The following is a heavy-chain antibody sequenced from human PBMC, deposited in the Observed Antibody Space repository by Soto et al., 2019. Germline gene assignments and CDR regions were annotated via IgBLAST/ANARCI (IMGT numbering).Heavy chain of an antibody. V-gene: IGHV4-31*03. CDR2: IYYSGST. D-gene: IGHD3-10*01. CDR3: ARTKSPVRGVKLYYFDY. Sequence: SETLSLTCTVSGGSISSGGYYWTWIRQHPGKGLEWIGYIYYSGSTYYNPSLKSRVTISVDTSKNQFSLKLSSVTAADTAVYYCARTKSPVRGVKLYYFDYWGQGTLVTVSS. J-gene: IGHJ4*02. CDR1: GGSISSGGYY.